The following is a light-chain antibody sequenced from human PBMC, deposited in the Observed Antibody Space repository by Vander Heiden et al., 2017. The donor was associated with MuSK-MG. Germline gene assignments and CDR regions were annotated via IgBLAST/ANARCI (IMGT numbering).Light chain of an antibody. CDR3: QQSGGSPPYT. Sequence: EIVLTQSPGTLSLSPGEGATLSCRASQSVRGTYLAWYQQKPGQAPRLLIYSISNRATGIPDRFSGSGSGTDFTLTISRLEPEDFAVYYCQQSGGSPPYTFGQGTKLEI. J-gene: IGKJ2*01. CDR2: SIS. V-gene: IGKV3-20*01. CDR1: QSVRGTY.